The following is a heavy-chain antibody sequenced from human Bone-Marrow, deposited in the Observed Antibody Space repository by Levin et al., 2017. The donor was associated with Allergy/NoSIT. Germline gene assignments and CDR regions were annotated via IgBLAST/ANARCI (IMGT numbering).Heavy chain of an antibody. V-gene: IGHV4-34*12. J-gene: IGHJ4*02. Sequence: SETLSLTCAVSGGSFSHYSWTWIRQPRGKGLEWIGEIFQSGSAKYNPSLMSRVTISLDTSKLQFSLSLRSVTAADTAVYYCAGDSSGPVEYWGQGTPVTVSS. CDR3: AGDSSGPVEY. D-gene: IGHD3-22*01. CDR2: IFQSGSA. CDR1: GGSFSHYS.